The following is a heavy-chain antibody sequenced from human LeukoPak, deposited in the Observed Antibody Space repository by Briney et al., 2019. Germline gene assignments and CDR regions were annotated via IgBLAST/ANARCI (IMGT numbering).Heavy chain of an antibody. D-gene: IGHD2-15*01. Sequence: ASVKVSCKASGYTFTGYYMHWVRQAPGQGLEWMGWISAYNGNTNYAQKLQGRVTMTTDTSTSTAYMELRSLRSDDTAVYYCARDRPNVVAAIRNDYWGQGTLVTVSS. J-gene: IGHJ4*02. CDR3: ARDRPNVVAAIRNDY. CDR2: ISAYNGNT. V-gene: IGHV1-18*04. CDR1: GYTFTGYY.